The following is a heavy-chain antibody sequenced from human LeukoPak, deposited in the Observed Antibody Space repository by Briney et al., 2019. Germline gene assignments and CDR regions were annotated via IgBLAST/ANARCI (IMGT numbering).Heavy chain of an antibody. CDR3: ARDILGRSNGGSNYFGMEV. D-gene: IGHD2-15*01. CDR2: INLYSGGA. CDR1: GYTFTDYY. J-gene: IGHJ6*02. Sequence: ASVKVSCKASGYTFTDYYMHWVRQAPGQGLEWMGCINLYSGGAHYAQKFQDWLSMTRDTSIITAYMELSSLRSDDTAVYYCARDILGRSNGGSNYFGMEVWGQGTTVTVSS. V-gene: IGHV1-2*04.